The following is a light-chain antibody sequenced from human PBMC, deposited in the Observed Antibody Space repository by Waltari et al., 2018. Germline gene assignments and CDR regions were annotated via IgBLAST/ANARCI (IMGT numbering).Light chain of an antibody. CDR1: QRIANN. J-gene: IGKJ2*03. CDR3: QQYNDWYS. V-gene: IGKV3-15*01. Sequence: EKVMTPSPATLPVSPGEVVTLSCRASQRIANNLAWYQYRPGQAPRLLIYDASTRASGIPSRFSGSWSGTEFTLTISGLQSDDCALYYCQQYNDWYSFGQGTKLEI. CDR2: DAS.